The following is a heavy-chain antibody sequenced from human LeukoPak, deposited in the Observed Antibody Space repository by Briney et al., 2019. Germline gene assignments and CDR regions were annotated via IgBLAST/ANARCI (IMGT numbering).Heavy chain of an antibody. CDR3: ATARALREVRFNPYGMDV. V-gene: IGHV1-24*01. Sequence: GASVKVSCKVSGYTLTELSMRWVRQAPGKGLEWMGGFDPEDGETIYAQKFQGRVTMTEDTSTDTAYMELSSLRSEDTAVYYCATARALREVRFNPYGMDVWGQGTTVTVSS. J-gene: IGHJ6*02. D-gene: IGHD3-3*01. CDR1: GYTLTELS. CDR2: FDPEDGET.